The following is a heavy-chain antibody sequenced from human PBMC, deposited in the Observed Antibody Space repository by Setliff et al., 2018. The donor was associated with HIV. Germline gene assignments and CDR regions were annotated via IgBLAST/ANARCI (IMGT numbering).Heavy chain of an antibody. CDR2: ISGSGGST. D-gene: IGHD2-15*01. V-gene: IGHV3-23*01. J-gene: IGHJ4*02. Sequence: PGGSLRLSCAASGFTVSSNYMSWVRQAPGKGLEWVSGISGSGGSTYYADSVKGRFTISRDNSKNTLYLQMNSLRAEDTAVYYCAKDRGVVGWGQGTLVTVSS. CDR3: AKDRGVVG. CDR1: GFTVSSNY.